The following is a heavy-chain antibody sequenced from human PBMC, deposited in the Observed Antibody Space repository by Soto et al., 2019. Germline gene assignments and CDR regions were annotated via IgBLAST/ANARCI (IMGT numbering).Heavy chain of an antibody. CDR2: INPNSGGT. J-gene: IGHJ4*02. D-gene: IGHD3-22*01. CDR1: GYTFTGYY. Sequence: ASVKVSCKASGYTFTGYYMHWVRQAPGQGLEWMGWINPNSGGTNYAQKFQGWVTMTRDTSISTAYMELSRLRSDDTAVYYCARDYYYDNSGYFDYWGQGTLVTVSS. CDR3: ARDYYYDNSGYFDY. V-gene: IGHV1-2*04.